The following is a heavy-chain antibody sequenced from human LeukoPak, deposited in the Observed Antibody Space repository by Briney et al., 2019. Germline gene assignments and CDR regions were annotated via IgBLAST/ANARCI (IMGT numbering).Heavy chain of an antibody. CDR2: ISRSGDST. J-gene: IGHJ3*02. CDR1: GFTFSNYA. V-gene: IGHV3-23*01. CDR3: ANLLHTTVAFKKGAFDI. D-gene: IGHD4-23*01. Sequence: PGGSLRLSCAASGFTFSNYAMSWVRQAPGKGLEWVSGISRSGDSTFYTDSVKGRFTISRDNSKNTLCLQMNSLRAEDTAVYYCANLLHTTVAFKKGAFDIWGQGTMVTVSS.